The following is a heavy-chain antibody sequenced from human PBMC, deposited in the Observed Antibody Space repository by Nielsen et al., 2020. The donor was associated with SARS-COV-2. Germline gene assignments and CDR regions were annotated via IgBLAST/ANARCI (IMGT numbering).Heavy chain of an antibody. Sequence: GESLKISCAASGFTFSSYAMCWVRQAPGKGLEWVSAISGSGGSTYYADSVKGRFTISRDNSKNTLYLQMNSLRAEDTAVYYCAKAGGLLMTTVTPGFDYWGQGTLVTVSS. CDR1: GFTFSSYA. V-gene: IGHV3-23*01. CDR2: ISGSGGST. D-gene: IGHD4-17*01. J-gene: IGHJ4*02. CDR3: AKAGGLLMTTVTPGFDY.